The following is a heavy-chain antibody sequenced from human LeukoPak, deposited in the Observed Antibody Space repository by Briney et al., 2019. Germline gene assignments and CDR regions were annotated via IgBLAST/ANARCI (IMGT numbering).Heavy chain of an antibody. D-gene: IGHD6-13*01. CDR3: ASGIAAAGTSLDV. J-gene: IGHJ6*02. V-gene: IGHV1-69*04. CDR1: GGTFSSYA. Sequence: ASVKVSCKASGGTFSSYAISWVRQAPGQGLEWMGRIIPILGIANYAQKFQGRVTITADKSTSTAYMELSSLRSEDTAVYYCASGIAAAGTSLDVWGQGTTVTVSS. CDR2: IIPILGIA.